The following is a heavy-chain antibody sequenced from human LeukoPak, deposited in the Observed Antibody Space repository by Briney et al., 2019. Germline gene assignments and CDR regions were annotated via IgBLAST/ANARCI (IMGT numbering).Heavy chain of an antibody. D-gene: IGHD2-15*01. Sequence: GGSLRLSCAASGFTFSDYYMSWIRQASGKGLEWVSYISTSGSNIYYADSVRGRFTISRDDAKNSLYLQMNSLRAEDTAVYYCAGSGGSSCFLGCGFDYWGQGTLVTVSS. CDR3: AGSGGSSCFLGCGFDY. V-gene: IGHV3-11*04. CDR2: ISTSGSNI. J-gene: IGHJ4*02. CDR1: GFTFSDYY.